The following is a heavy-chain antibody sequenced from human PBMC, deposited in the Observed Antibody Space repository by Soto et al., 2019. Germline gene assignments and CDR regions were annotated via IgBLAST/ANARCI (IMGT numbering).Heavy chain of an antibody. Sequence: SEALSLTCTVSGGSISSSSYYWGWIRQPPGKGLEWIGSIYYSGSTYYNPSLKSRVTISVDTSKNQFSLKLSSVTAADTAVYYCARDPYTDYYYYMDVWGKGTTVTVSS. D-gene: IGHD2-2*02. J-gene: IGHJ6*03. CDR1: GGSISSSSYY. CDR3: ARDPYTDYYYYMDV. CDR2: IYYSGST. V-gene: IGHV4-39*02.